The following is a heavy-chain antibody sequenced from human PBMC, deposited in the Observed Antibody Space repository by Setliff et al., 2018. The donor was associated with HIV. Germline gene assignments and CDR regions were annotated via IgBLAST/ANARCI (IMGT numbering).Heavy chain of an antibody. D-gene: IGHD3-10*02. CDR3: ARGQKMYFMITMLGGYYYYHMDV. CDR1: GDTFTSYV. CDR2: IVLMSNTA. V-gene: IGHV1-69*06. J-gene: IGHJ6*02. Sequence: SVKVSCMASGDTFTSYVVSWVRQAPGQGLEWMGGIVLMSNTADYAPKFQGRVTITADKSTSTAYMELSSLRSEDTAVYYCARGQKMYFMITMLGGYYYYHMDVWGQGTTVTVSS.